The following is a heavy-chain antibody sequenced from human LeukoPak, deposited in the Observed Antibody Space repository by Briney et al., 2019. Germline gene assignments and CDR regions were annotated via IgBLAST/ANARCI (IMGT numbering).Heavy chain of an antibody. CDR2: ISHDGTNK. D-gene: IGHD4-17*01. CDR1: GFTFSRNG. Sequence: GGSLRLSCAASGFTFSRNGMHWVRQAPGKGLEWVAVISHDGTNKYHADSVKGRFTISRDNSKNTLYLQMSSLRAEDTAVYYCAKAHLSDCGDYVRFHYNGMDVWGQGTTVSVSS. CDR3: AKAHLSDCGDYVRFHYNGMDV. J-gene: IGHJ6*02. V-gene: IGHV3-30*18.